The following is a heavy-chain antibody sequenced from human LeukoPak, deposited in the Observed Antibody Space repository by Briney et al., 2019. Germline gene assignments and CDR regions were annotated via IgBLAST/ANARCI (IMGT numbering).Heavy chain of an antibody. CDR2: INPSGGST. CDR3: ARERLRRGGQQSLRNWFDP. V-gene: IGHV1-46*01. D-gene: IGHD6-13*01. CDR1: GYTFTSYY. J-gene: IGHJ5*02. Sequence: GASVKVSCKASGYTFTSYYMHWVRQAPGQGLEWMGIINPSGGSTSYAQKFQGRVTMTRDMSTGTVYMELSSLRSEDTAVYYCARERLRRGGQQSLRNWFDPWGQGTLVTVSS.